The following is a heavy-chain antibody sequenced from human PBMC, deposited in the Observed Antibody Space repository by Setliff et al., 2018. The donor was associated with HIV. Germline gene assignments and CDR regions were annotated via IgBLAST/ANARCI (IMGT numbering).Heavy chain of an antibody. CDR3: ARLTYYYDSSGYYPNWFDP. CDR2: IYPGDSDA. J-gene: IGHJ5*02. Sequence: PGESLKISCKGSGYSFTGNWIGWVRQMPGKGLEWMGIIYPGDSDARYSPSFLGQVTISADKSIRTAYLQWSSLKASDTAMYYCARLTYYYDSSGYYPNWFDPWGQGTLVTVSS. V-gene: IGHV5-51*01. CDR1: GYSFTGNW. D-gene: IGHD3-22*01.